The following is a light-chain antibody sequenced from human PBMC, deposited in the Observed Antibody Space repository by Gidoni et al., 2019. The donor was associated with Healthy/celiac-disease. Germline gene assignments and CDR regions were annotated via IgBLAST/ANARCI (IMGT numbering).Light chain of an antibody. CDR2: LGS. V-gene: IGKV2-28*01. J-gene: IGKJ5*01. CDR1: QSLLHSNGYNY. CDR3: MQALQTPIT. Sequence: DIVMTQSPLSLTVTPGEPASISCRSSQSLLHSNGYNYLDWYLQKPGQSPQLLIYLGSNRVSGVPDRFSGSGSGTDFTLKISRVEAEDVGVYYCMQALQTPITFGQGTRLEIK.